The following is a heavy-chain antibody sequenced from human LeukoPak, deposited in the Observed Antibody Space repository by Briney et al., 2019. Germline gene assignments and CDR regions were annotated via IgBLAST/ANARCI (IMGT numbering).Heavy chain of an antibody. V-gene: IGHV3-11*04. CDR2: ISSSSGTI. CDR1: GFTFSDYY. J-gene: IGHJ4*02. Sequence: PGGSLRLSCAASGFTFSDYYMSWIRQAPGKGLEWVSYISSSSGTIYYADSVKGRFTISRDNSKNTLYLQMNSLRAEDTAVYYCARVSIVVVTAPFDYWGQGTLVTVSS. D-gene: IGHD2-21*02. CDR3: ARVSIVVVTAPFDY.